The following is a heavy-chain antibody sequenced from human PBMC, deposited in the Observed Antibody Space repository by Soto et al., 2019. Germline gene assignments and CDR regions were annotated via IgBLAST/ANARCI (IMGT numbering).Heavy chain of an antibody. Sequence: SVKVSCKASGGAFSSYAISWLRQAPGQGPEWMGGIIPIFGTANYAQKFQGRVTITADESTSTAYMELSSLRSEDTAVYYCARDRGYSRSHLGGMDVWGQGTTVTVSS. J-gene: IGHJ6*02. D-gene: IGHD6-13*01. CDR2: IIPIFGTA. CDR3: ARDRGYSRSHLGGMDV. V-gene: IGHV1-69*13. CDR1: GGAFSSYA.